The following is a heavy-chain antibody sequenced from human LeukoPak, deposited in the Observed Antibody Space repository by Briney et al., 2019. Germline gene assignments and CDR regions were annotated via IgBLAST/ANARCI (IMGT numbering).Heavy chain of an antibody. D-gene: IGHD3-10*01. Sequence: GGSLRLSCAASGFTFSSYAMSWVREAPGKGLEWVSAISGSGGSTYYADSVKGRLTISRDNSKNTLYLQMNSLRAEDTAVYYCAKDCITMVRGVWNWFDPWGQGTLVTVSS. J-gene: IGHJ5*02. CDR1: GFTFSSYA. CDR2: ISGSGGST. CDR3: AKDCITMVRGVWNWFDP. V-gene: IGHV3-23*01.